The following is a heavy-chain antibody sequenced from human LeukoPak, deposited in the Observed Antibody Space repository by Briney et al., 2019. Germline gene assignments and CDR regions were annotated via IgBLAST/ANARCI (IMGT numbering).Heavy chain of an antibody. CDR2: ISTSSSTI. CDR3: ARDYRSSSGWTVDY. J-gene: IGHJ4*02. D-gene: IGHD6-19*01. Sequence: GALSLSCAASGFTFSSYSMNWVRPAPGKGLEWVSYISTSSSTIYYADSVKGRFTISRDNSKNSLYLQMNSLRDEDTAVYYCARDYRSSSGWTVDYWGQGTLVTVSS. CDR1: GFTFSSYS. V-gene: IGHV3-48*02.